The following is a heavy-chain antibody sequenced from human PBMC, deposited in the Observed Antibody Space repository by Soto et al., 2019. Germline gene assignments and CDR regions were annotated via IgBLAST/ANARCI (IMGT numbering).Heavy chain of an antibody. CDR2: IDNGGNT. D-gene: IGHD1-26*01. J-gene: IGHJ4*02. CDR1: GRTFNINADFWY. Sequence: SETLSLACTVSGRTFNINADFWYWAWIRQPPGKGLEWIGSIDNGGNTHYNAPLKSRVIISADTSKNQFSLSLNSVTAADTAAYYCVKRSLLMAPTWGQGIQVT. CDR3: VKRSLLMAPT. V-gene: IGHV4-39*01.